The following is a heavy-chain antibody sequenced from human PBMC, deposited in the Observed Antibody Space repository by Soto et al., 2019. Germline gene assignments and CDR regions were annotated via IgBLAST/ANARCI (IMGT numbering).Heavy chain of an antibody. D-gene: IGHD4-17*01. CDR1: GYTFTGYY. CDR2: INPNSGGT. V-gene: IGHV1-2*02. CDR3: ARRFPYGDYVALGY. Sequence: ASVKVSCKASGYTFTGYYMHWVRQAPGQGLEWMGWINPNSGGTNYAQKFQGRVTMTRDASISTAYMELSRLRSDDTAVYYCARRFPYGDYVALGYWGQGTLVTVSS. J-gene: IGHJ4*02.